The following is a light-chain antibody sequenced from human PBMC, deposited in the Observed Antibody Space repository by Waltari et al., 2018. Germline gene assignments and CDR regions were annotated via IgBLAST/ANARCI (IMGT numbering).Light chain of an antibody. CDR3: QQLSNSIFT. J-gene: IGKJ3*01. Sequence: ELVLTQSPDTLSLSPGERSTLSCRASQSVRIYLAWYQQKPGQAPRLLIYDASKRATGIPARFSGSGSGTDFTLTISSLEPEDFAVYYCQQLSNSIFTFGPGTKVDIK. CDR1: QSVRIY. CDR2: DAS. V-gene: IGKV3-11*01.